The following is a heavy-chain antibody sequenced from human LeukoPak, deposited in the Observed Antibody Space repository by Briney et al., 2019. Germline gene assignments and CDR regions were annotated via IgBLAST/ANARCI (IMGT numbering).Heavy chain of an antibody. V-gene: IGHV4-34*01. CDR1: GGSFSGYY. CDR3: ARLSPRNQDYSSSSYYYYGMDV. D-gene: IGHD6-6*01. CDR2: INHSGST. Sequence: KASETLALTCAVYGGSFSGYYWSWIRQPPGKGLEWIGEINHSGSTNYNPSLKSRVTISVDTSKNQFSLKLSSVTAADTAVYYCARLSPRNQDYSSSSYYYYGMDVWGQGTTVTVSS. J-gene: IGHJ6*02.